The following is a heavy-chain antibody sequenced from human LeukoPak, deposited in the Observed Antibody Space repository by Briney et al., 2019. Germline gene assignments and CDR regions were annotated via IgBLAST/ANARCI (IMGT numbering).Heavy chain of an antibody. J-gene: IGHJ4*02. CDR3: ARDRGVDPAFDY. CDR2: IYYSGST. D-gene: IGHD5-24*01. CDR1: GGSISSGGYY. Sequence: SETLSLTCTVSGGSISSGGYYWSWIRQHPGKGLEWIGYIYYSGSTYYNPSLKSRVTISVDTSKNQFSPKLSSVTAADTAVYYCARDRGVDPAFDYWGQGTLVTVSS. V-gene: IGHV4-31*03.